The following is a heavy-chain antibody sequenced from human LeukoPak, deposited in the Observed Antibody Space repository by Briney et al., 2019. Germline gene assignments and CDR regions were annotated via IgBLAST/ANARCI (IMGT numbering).Heavy chain of an antibody. CDR3: ARGWDVVVPAATPRWFDP. J-gene: IGHJ5*02. D-gene: IGHD2-2*01. Sequence: PSETLSLTCAVYGGSFSGYYWSWFRQPPGKGLEWMGEINHSGSTNYNPSLKSRVTISVDTSKNQFSLKLSSVTAADTAVYYCARGWDVVVPAATPRWFDPWGQGTLVTVSS. CDR1: GGSFSGYY. CDR2: INHSGST. V-gene: IGHV4-34*01.